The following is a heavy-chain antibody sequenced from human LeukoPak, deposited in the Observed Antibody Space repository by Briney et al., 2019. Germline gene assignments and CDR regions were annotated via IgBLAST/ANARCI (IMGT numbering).Heavy chain of an antibody. CDR3: ASLLPMDV. CDR2: IYSGGST. V-gene: IGHV3-66*02. Sequence: GGSVRLSCAASGFTVSSNYMSWVRQAPGKGLEWVSVIYSGGSTYYADSVKGRFTISRDNSKNTLYLQMNSLRAEDTAVYYWASLLPMDVWGQGTTVTVSS. CDR1: GFTVSSNY. D-gene: IGHD2-21*02. J-gene: IGHJ6*02.